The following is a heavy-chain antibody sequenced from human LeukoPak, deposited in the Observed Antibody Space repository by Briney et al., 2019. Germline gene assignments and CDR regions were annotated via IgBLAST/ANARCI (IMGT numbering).Heavy chain of an antibody. CDR2: IYHSGST. CDR3: ARLGGVEMATILH. CDR1: GYSISSGYY. D-gene: IGHD5-24*01. J-gene: IGHJ4*02. Sequence: PSETLSLTCAVSGYSISSGYYWGRIRQPPGKGLEWIGSIYHSGSTYYNPSLKSRVTISVDTSKNQFSLKLSSVTAADTAVYYCARLGGVEMATILHWGQGTLVTVSS. V-gene: IGHV4-38-2*01.